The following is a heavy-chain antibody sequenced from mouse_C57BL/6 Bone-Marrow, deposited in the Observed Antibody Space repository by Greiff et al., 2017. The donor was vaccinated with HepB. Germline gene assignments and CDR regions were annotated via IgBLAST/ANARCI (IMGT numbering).Heavy chain of an antibody. J-gene: IGHJ2*01. CDR1: GYTFTSYW. CDR3: ASDYGSLDY. Sequence: VQLQQPGAELVRPGTSVKLSCKASGYTFTSYWMHWVKQRPGQGLEWIGVIDPSDSYTNYNQKFKGKATLTVDTSSSTAYMQLSSLTSEDSAVYYCASDYGSLDYWGQGTTLTVSS. CDR2: IDPSDSYT. V-gene: IGHV1-59*01. D-gene: IGHD1-1*01.